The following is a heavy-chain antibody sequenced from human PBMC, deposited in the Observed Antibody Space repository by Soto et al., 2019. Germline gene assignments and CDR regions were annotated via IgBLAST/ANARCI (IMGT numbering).Heavy chain of an antibody. Sequence: QVQLVESGGGLVKPGGSLRLSCAASGFTFSDYYMSWIRQAPGKGLEWVSYISRSSSYTNYADSVKGRFTISRDNAKNSLYLQMNSLRAEDTAVYYCAGPIAAAGTGGYYYYGMDVWGQGTTVTVSS. CDR2: ISRSSSYT. CDR1: GFTFSDYY. V-gene: IGHV3-11*06. D-gene: IGHD6-13*01. J-gene: IGHJ6*02. CDR3: AGPIAAAGTGGYYYYGMDV.